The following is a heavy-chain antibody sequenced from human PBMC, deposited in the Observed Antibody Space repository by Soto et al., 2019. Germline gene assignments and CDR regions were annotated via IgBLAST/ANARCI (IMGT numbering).Heavy chain of an antibody. D-gene: IGHD5-18*01. CDR2: INGDGTQR. J-gene: IGHJ4*02. CDR1: GVTFSSYW. V-gene: IGHV3-74*01. CDR3: ARVAILYSYGYGA. Sequence: EVQLVQSGGGFVQPGGSLRLSCAASGVTFSSYWMHWVRQVPGKGMMWVSHINGDGTQRSYADSVKGRFTISSDNANNTLYLEMNSLTVDDTAVYFCARVAILYSYGYGAWGQGTRVTVSS.